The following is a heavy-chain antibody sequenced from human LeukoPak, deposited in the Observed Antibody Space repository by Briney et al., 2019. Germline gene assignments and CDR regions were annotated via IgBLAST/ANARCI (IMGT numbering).Heavy chain of an antibody. D-gene: IGHD1-14*01. CDR2: IYPDDSDI. V-gene: IGHV5-51*01. Sequence: GESLKISCQGSGYSFSNYWIAWVRQMPGKGLEWMGMIYPDDSDIRYSPSFQGQVSFSADKSLNTVYLQWSSLKASDTAMYYCARLTRFWNNRPSFWFDPWGQGTPVTVSS. CDR1: GYSFSNYW. J-gene: IGHJ5*02. CDR3: ARLTRFWNNRPSFWFDP.